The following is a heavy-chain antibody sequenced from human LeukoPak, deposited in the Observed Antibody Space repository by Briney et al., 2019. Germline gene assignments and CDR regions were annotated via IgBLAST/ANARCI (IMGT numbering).Heavy chain of an antibody. CDR1: GFSLSSFG. J-gene: IGHJ5*02. D-gene: IGHD3-10*01. CDR3: ATDRPYITSWYGCSTP. V-gene: IGHV3-23*01. Sequence: GGSLRLSCAASGFSLSSFGMTWVRQAPGKGLEWVSTLSDGGGGAYYADSVKGRFTISRDNSRNTLYLQMHSLRVEDTAIYYCATDRPYITSWYGCSTPWGQGTLVTVS. CDR2: LSDGGGGA.